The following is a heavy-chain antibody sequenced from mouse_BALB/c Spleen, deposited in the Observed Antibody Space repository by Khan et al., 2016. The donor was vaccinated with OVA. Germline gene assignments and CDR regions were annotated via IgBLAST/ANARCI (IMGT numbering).Heavy chain of an antibody. CDR1: GFSLTDYG. CDR3: AKGIWSYYFALDY. J-gene: IGHJ4*01. D-gene: IGHD1-1*02. Sequence: QVQLQQSGPGLVAPSQSLSITCTVSGFSLTDYGVSWIRQPPGKGLEWLGGIWGGGSTYYNSALKSRLSLSKDNSKRQVFLKMNSLQTDDTAMYYCAKGIWSYYFALDYWGQGTSVTVSS. V-gene: IGHV2-6-5*01. CDR2: IWGGGST.